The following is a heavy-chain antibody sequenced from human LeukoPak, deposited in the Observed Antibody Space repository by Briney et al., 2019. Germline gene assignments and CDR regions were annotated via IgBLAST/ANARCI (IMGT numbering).Heavy chain of an antibody. J-gene: IGHJ5*02. Sequence: PSETLSLTCAVYGGSFSGYYWSWIRQPPGKGLEWIGEINHSGSTNYNPSLKSRVTISVDTSKNQFSLKLSSVTAADTAVYYCARGIKRWLQLLPWFDPWGQGTLVTVSS. V-gene: IGHV4-34*01. CDR3: ARGIKRWLQLLPWFDP. D-gene: IGHD5-24*01. CDR2: INHSGST. CDR1: GGSFSGYY.